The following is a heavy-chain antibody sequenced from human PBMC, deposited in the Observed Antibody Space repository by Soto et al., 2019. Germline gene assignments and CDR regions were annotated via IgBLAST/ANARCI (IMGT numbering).Heavy chain of an antibody. V-gene: IGHV1-46*01. Sequence: ASVKVSCKASGYTFTSYYMHCLRQAPGQGLEWMGLIKPSGGSTSYAQKFQGRVTMTRDTSTSTVYMELSSLRSEATAVYYCARDKQQLVMYFDYWGQGTLVTVSS. CDR1: GYTFTSYY. CDR3: ARDKQQLVMYFDY. CDR2: IKPSGGST. D-gene: IGHD6-13*01. J-gene: IGHJ4*02.